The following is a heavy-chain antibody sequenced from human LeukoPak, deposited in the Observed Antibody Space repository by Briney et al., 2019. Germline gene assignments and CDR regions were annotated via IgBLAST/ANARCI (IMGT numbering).Heavy chain of an antibody. Sequence: GGSLRLSCAASGFTFSSYAMHWVRQAPGKGLEWVAVISYDGSNKYYADSVKGRFTISRDNSKNTLYLQMNSLRAEDTAVYYCAKIPDYYDSSGYYWFDPWGQGTLVTVSS. CDR2: ISYDGSNK. J-gene: IGHJ5*02. CDR1: GFTFSSYA. V-gene: IGHV3-30-3*01. D-gene: IGHD3-22*01. CDR3: AKIPDYYDSSGYYWFDP.